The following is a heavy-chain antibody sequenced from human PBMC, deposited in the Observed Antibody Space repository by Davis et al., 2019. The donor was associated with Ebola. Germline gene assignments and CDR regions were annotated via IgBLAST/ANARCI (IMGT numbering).Heavy chain of an antibody. Sequence: ASVKVSCKASGYTFTSYGISWVRQAPGQGLEWMGWISAYNGNTNYAQKLQGRVTMTTDTSTSTAYMELRSLRSDDTAVYYCARASLPSITMIVVVNWFDPWGQGTLVTVSS. V-gene: IGHV1-18*04. D-gene: IGHD3-22*01. CDR1: GYTFTSYG. CDR3: ARASLPSITMIVVVNWFDP. CDR2: ISAYNGNT. J-gene: IGHJ5*02.